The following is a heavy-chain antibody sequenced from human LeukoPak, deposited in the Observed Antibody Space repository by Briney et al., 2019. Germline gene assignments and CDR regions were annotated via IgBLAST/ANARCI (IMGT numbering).Heavy chain of an antibody. J-gene: IGHJ4*02. CDR1: GYSFSIYW. V-gene: IGHV5-51*01. CDR3: ARLSAAGSTIDY. CDR2: IYSGDFDT. Sequence: GESLKISCKGFGYSFSIYWIGWVRQLPGKGLEWMGIIYSGDFDTRYSPSFQGQVTISADKSISTAYLQWSSLKASDTAMYYCARLSAAGSTIDYWGQGTLVTVSS. D-gene: IGHD6-13*01.